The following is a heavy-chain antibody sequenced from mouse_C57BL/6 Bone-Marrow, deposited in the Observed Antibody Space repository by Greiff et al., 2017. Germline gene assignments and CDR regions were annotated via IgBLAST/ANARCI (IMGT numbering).Heavy chain of an antibody. CDR3: AQEGLGFAY. CDR1: GFTFTDYY. D-gene: IGHD3-3*01. J-gene: IGHJ3*01. V-gene: IGHV1-19*01. CDR2: INPYNGGT. Sequence: VQLQQSGPVLVKPGASVKMSCKASGFTFTDYYMNWVKQSHGKSLEWIGVINPYNGGTSYNQKFKGKATLTVDKSSSTAYMELNSLTSEDSAVYYCAQEGLGFAYCGQGTLGTVSA.